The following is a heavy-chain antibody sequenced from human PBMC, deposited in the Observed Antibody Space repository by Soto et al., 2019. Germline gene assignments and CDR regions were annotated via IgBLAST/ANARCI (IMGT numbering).Heavy chain of an antibody. V-gene: IGHV1-46*01. CDR1: GYTFTSYY. CDR3: ASGPLSGVFDY. D-gene: IGHD2-15*01. Sequence: ASVKVSCKASGYTFTSYYMHWVRQAPGQGLEWMGIINPSGGSTSCAQKFQGRVTMTRDTSTSTVYMELSSLRSEDTAVYYCASGPLSGVFDYWGQGTLVTVSS. J-gene: IGHJ4*02. CDR2: INPSGGST.